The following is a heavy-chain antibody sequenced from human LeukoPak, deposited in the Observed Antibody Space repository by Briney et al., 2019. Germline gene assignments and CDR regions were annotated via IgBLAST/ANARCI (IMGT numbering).Heavy chain of an antibody. CDR1: GGSISSGGYY. D-gene: IGHD5-12*01. CDR3: AREEDSGCGPIFDY. Sequence: ASETLSLTCTVSGGSISSGGYYWSWIRQHPGKGLEWIGYIYYSGSTYYNPSLKSRVTISVDTSKNQFSLKLSSVTAADTAVYYCAREEDSGCGPIFDYWGQGTLVTVSS. V-gene: IGHV4-31*03. J-gene: IGHJ4*02. CDR2: IYYSGST.